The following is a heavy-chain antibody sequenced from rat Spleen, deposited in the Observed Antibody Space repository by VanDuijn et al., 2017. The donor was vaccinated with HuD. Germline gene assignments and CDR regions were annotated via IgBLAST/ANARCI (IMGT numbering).Heavy chain of an antibody. Sequence: EVQLVESGGGLVQPGRSLKLSCAASGFTFSRSAMAWVRQAPTKGLEWVATISYDGSSTYYRDSVKGRFTISRDNAKTTQYLQRESLKSEDTATYYCARRHYDCAYGYFDFWGPGTMVTVSS. CDR3: ARRHYDCAYGYFDF. V-gene: IGHV5-29*01. J-gene: IGHJ1*01. CDR1: GFTFSRSA. D-gene: IGHD1-12*01. CDR2: ISYDGSST.